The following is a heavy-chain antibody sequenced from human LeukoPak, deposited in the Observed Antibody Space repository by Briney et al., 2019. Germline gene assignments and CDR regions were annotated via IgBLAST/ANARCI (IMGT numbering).Heavy chain of an antibody. D-gene: IGHD1-1*01. CDR2: IYGGVNT. Sequence: PGGSLRLSCAASGFTVSSNYMSWVRQAPGKGLEWVSVIYGGVNTVYADSVQGRFTISRDNSKNTLYLQMSSLRAEDTAMYYCAKSPKTGFLFDYWGKGTLVTVSS. CDR3: AKSPKTGFLFDY. CDR1: GFTVSSNY. V-gene: IGHV3-66*01. J-gene: IGHJ4*02.